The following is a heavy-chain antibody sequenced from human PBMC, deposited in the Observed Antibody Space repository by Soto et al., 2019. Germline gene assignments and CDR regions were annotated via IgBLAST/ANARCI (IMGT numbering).Heavy chain of an antibody. CDR2: IYYSGST. V-gene: IGHV4-59*08. J-gene: IGHJ5*02. D-gene: IGHD4-17*01. Sequence: SETLSLTCTVSGGSISSYYWSWIRQPPGKGLEWIGYIYYSGSTNYNPSLKSRLTISVDTSKHQFSLKLSSVTAADTAVYYCARSQLGDYGDYPIWFDPWGQGTLVTVSS. CDR3: ARSQLGDYGDYPIWFDP. CDR1: GGSISSYY.